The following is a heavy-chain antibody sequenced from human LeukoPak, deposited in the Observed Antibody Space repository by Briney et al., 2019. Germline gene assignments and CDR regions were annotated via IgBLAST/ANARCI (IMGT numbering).Heavy chain of an antibody. D-gene: IGHD2-2*01. CDR2: ISGSGGST. J-gene: IGHJ3*02. CDR3: AKDKAVVPAAIYAFDI. CDR1: GFTFSSYA. V-gene: IGHV3-23*01. Sequence: GGSLRLSCAASGFTFSSYAMSWVRQAPGKGLEWVSAISGSGGSTYYADSVKGRFTISRDNSKNTLYPQMNSLRAEDTAVYYCAKDKAVVPAAIYAFDIWGQGTMVTVSS.